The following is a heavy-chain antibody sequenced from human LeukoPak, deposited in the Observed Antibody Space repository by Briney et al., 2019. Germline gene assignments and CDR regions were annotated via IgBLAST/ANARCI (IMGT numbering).Heavy chain of an antibody. CDR2: IKPDGSEI. Sequence: GRSLRLSCAASAFTFSSFWMSWVRQTPGKGLEWVVIIKPDGSEIYYVDSVKGRFTISRDNAKNSLYLQMNSLRAEDTAVYYCARYLCTTGVCFLFDYWGLGTLVTVSS. D-gene: IGHD2-8*01. CDR1: AFTFSSFW. J-gene: IGHJ4*02. CDR3: ARYLCTTGVCFLFDY. V-gene: IGHV3-7*05.